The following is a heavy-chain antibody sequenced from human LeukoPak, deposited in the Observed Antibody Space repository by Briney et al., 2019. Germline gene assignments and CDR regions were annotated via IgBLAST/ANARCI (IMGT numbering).Heavy chain of an antibody. D-gene: IGHD3-10*01. CDR1: GGSITSYY. V-gene: IGHV4-59*01. J-gene: IGHJ5*02. Sequence: SETLSLTCTVSGGSITSYYWHWIRQPPGKGLEWIGYIYYSGSTNYNPSLKSRVTISVDTSRKQFSLKLHSVSAADTAVYYCARDRGRATWFDPWGQGTLVTVSS. CDR2: IYYSGST. CDR3: ARDRGRATWFDP.